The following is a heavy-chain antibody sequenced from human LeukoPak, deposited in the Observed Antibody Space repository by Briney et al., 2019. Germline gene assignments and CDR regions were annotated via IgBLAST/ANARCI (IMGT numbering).Heavy chain of an antibody. CDR3: ARDHGYSGYDYYFDY. CDR1: GFTFSPYV. CDR2: IWYDGSNQ. V-gene: IGHV3-33*01. D-gene: IGHD5-12*01. J-gene: IGHJ4*02. Sequence: GGSLRLSCAASGFTFSPYVMHWVRQAPGKGLEWVAVIWYDGSNQNYADSVKGRFTISRDNSKNTLYLQMNSLRAEDTAVYYCARDHGYSGYDYYFDYWGQGTLVTVSS.